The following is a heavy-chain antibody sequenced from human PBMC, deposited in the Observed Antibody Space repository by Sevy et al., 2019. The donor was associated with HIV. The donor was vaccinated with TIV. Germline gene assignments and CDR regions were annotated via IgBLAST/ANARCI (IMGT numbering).Heavy chain of an antibody. V-gene: IGHV4-31*03. D-gene: IGHD3-22*01. Sequence: SETLSLTCTVSGGSISSGGYYWSWIRQHPGKGLEWIGYIYYSGSTYYNPSLKSRVTISVDTSKNQFSLKLSSVTAADTAVYYCARESYYYDSSGPQGYFHYWGQGPLVTVSS. J-gene: IGHJ4*02. CDR1: GGSISSGGYY. CDR2: IYYSGST. CDR3: ARESYYYDSSGPQGYFHY.